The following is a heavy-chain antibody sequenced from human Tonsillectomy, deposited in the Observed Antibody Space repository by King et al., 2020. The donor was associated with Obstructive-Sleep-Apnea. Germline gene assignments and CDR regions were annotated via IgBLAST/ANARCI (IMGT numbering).Heavy chain of an antibody. CDR2: IKSDGSST. CDR1: GFTVSRYW. D-gene: IGHD4-17*01. CDR3: SRELSGDYGVDY. J-gene: IGHJ4*02. Sequence: VQLVESGGGLVQPGGSLRLSCAASGFTVSRYWMHWVRQAPGKGLVWVSGIKSDGSSTSYADSVKGRFTISRDNAKNTLYLQMNSLRANDTAVYYCSRELSGDYGVDYWGQGTLVTVSS. V-gene: IGHV3-74*01.